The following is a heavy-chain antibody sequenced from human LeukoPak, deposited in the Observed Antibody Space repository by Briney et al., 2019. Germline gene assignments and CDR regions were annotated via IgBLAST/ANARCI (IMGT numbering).Heavy chain of an antibody. CDR2: IKQDGSEK. D-gene: IGHD5-18*01. CDR1: GFTFSSYW. J-gene: IGHJ4*02. V-gene: IGHV3-7*01. Sequence: GGSLRLSCAASGFTFSSYWMSWVRQAPGKGLEWVANIKQDGSEKYYVDFVKGRITISRDNAKGSLYLQMNSLRAEDTAVYYCAKDRWYSYGYIFDYWGQGTLVTVSS. CDR3: AKDRWYSYGYIFDY.